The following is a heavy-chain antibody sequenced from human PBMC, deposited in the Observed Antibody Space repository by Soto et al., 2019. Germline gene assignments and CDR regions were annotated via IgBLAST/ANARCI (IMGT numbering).Heavy chain of an antibody. CDR1: GYTFTDNP. V-gene: IGHV1-3*04. CDR2: INTANGRT. J-gene: IGHJ4*02. Sequence: QVHLVQSGAEVRKPGASVKVYCKASGYTFTDNPLHWVRQVPGQRLEWMGWINTANGRTYSSDQFQGRVIMTRDRSGNTTYLEVDSLRCEDTAIYFFAREEPIGTWKFDHGGQGALVTVSS. D-gene: IGHD1-1*01. CDR3: AREEPIGTWKFDH.